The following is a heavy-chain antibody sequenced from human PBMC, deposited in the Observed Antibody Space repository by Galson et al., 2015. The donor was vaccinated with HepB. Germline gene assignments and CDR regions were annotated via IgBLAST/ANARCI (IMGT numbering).Heavy chain of an antibody. CDR2: ISYDGSNK. CDR3: ARDPLAVAGTSYFDY. J-gene: IGHJ4*02. D-gene: IGHD6-19*01. CDR1: GFTFSSYA. Sequence: SLRLSCAASGFTFSSYAKHWVRQAPGKGLEWVAVISYDGSNKYYADSVKGRFTISRDNSKNTLYLQMNSLRAEDTAVYYCARDPLAVAGTSYFDYWGQGTLVTVSS. V-gene: IGHV3-30-3*01.